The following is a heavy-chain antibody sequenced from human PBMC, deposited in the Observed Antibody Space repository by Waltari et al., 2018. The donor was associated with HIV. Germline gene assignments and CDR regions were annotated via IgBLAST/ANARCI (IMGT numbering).Heavy chain of an antibody. CDR3: ATGGGQFRFGVAKRTYGMDV. V-gene: IGHV3-11*01. J-gene: IGHJ6*02. D-gene: IGHD3-10*01. CDR1: GFTFSDYY. CDR2: ISSSGSTI. Sequence: QVQLVESGGGLVKPGGSLRLSCAASGFTFSDYYMRWLLQAPGNGLEWVSYISSSGSTIYYADSVKGRFTISRDNAKNSLYLQMSSLRAEDTAVYYCATGGGQFRFGVAKRTYGMDVWGQGTTVTVSS.